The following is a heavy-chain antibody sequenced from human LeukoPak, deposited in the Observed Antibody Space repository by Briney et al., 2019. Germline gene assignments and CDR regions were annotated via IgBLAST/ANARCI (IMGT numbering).Heavy chain of an antibody. CDR3: VRALMIAAQDLDY. J-gene: IGHJ4*02. Sequence: ASVNVSCKASGYTFTRYDINGVRQAPGQGLEWRGWMNPNVGNTGYTHKFKGRVTMTRNSSISTAYMELSSLRSEDTAVYYCVRALMIAAQDLDYWGQGTLVTVSS. CDR2: MNPNVGNT. CDR1: GYTFTRYD. D-gene: IGHD6-6*01. V-gene: IGHV1-8*01.